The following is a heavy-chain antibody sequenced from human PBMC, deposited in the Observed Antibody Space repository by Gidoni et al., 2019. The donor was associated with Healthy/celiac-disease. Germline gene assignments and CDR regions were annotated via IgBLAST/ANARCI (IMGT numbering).Heavy chain of an antibody. CDR3: ARAPGIAAAPDY. D-gene: IGHD6-13*01. J-gene: IGHJ4*02. Sequence: QVQLVESGGDVVQPGRSLRLSCAAPGFTFSSYAMHWVRQAPGKGLEWVAVISYDGSNKYYADSVKGRFTISRDNSKNTLYLQMNSLRAEDTAVYYCARAPGIAAAPDYWGQGTLVTVSS. CDR2: ISYDGSNK. CDR1: GFTFSSYA. V-gene: IGHV3-30-3*01.